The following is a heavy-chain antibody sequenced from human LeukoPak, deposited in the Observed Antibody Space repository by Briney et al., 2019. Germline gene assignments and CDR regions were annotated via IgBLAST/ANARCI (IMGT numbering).Heavy chain of an antibody. CDR2: IKSKTDGGTT. D-gene: IGHD2-2*01. J-gene: IGHJ4*02. V-gene: IGHV3-15*01. CDR1: GFTFSNAW. Sequence: GGSLRLSRAASGFTFSNAWMSWVRQAPGKGLEWVGRIKSKTDGGTTDYAAPVKGRFTISRDDSKNTLYLQMNSLKTEDTAVYYCTGSLRYCSSTSCYSNPGYWGQGTLVTVSS. CDR3: TGSLRYCSSTSCYSNPGY.